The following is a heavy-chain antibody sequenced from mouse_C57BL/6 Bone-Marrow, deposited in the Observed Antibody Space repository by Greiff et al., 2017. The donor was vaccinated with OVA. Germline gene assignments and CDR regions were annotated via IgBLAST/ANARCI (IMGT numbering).Heavy chain of an antibody. CDR3: ARSYSNYVDWYFDV. J-gene: IGHJ1*03. Sequence: VQLQESGAELARPGASVKMSCKASGYTFTSYTMHWVKQRPGQGLEWIGYINPSSGYTKYNQKFKDKATLTADKSSSTAYMQLSSLTSEDSAVYYGARSYSNYVDWYFDVWGTGTTVTVSS. V-gene: IGHV1-4*01. CDR2: INPSSGYT. CDR1: GYTFTSYT. D-gene: IGHD2-5*01.